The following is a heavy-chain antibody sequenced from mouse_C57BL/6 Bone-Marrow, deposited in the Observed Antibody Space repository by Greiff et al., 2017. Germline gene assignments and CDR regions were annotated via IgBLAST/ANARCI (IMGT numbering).Heavy chain of an antibody. CDR1: GFNIKDDY. CDR3: TIMVTTGFDY. Sequence: EVQLQQSGAELVRPGASVKLSCTASGFNIKDDYMHWVKQRPEQGLEWIGWIDPENGDTEYASKIQGKATITADTSSNTAYLQLSSLTSEDTAVYYCTIMVTTGFDYWGQGTTLTVSS. D-gene: IGHD2-2*01. V-gene: IGHV14-4*01. J-gene: IGHJ2*01. CDR2: IDPENGDT.